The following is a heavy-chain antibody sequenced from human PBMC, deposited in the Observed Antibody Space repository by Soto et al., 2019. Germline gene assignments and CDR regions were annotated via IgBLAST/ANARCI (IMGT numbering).Heavy chain of an antibody. V-gene: IGHV4-39*01. CDR2: IYYSGST. J-gene: IGHJ4*02. D-gene: IGHD3-3*01. CDR3: ARHAGTILQGAKDY. CDR1: GGSISISSYY. Sequence: PSETLSLTCTVSGGSISISSYYWGWIRQPPGKGLEWIGSIYYSGSTYYNPSLKSRVTISVDTSKNQFSLKLSSVTAADTAVYYCARHAGTILQGAKDYWGQGTLVPVYS.